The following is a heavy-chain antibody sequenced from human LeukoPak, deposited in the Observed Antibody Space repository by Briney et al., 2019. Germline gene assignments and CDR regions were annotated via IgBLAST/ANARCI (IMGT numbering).Heavy chain of an antibody. Sequence: PSETLSLTCTVSGGSISSSSYSWGWIRQPPGKGLEWIGSIYYSGSTYYNPSLESRVTISVDTSKNQFSLKLSSVTAADTAVYYCARHEPEFLELPGWFDPWGQETLVTVSS. CDR3: ARHEPEFLELPGWFDP. D-gene: IGHD3-3*01. J-gene: IGHJ5*02. V-gene: IGHV4-39*01. CDR2: IYYSGST. CDR1: GGSISSSSYS.